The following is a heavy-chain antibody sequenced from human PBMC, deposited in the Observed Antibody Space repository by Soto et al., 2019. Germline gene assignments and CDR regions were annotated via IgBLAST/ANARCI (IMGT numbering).Heavy chain of an antibody. J-gene: IGHJ4*02. CDR2: SSATGAGT. Sequence: PGGSLRLSCAASGFTFSSYAMGWVRQGLGKGLEWVSFSSATGAGTYYADSVKGRFTISRDNSKNTLYLQMTSLRADDTAVYYCAKDRRAGGNYGFYSDFWGQGALVTVSS. CDR3: AKDRRAGGNYGFYSDF. D-gene: IGHD1-7*01. CDR1: GFTFSSYA. V-gene: IGHV3-23*01.